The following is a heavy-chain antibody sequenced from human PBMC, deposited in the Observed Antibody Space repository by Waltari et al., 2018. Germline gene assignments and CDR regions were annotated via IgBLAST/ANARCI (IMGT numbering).Heavy chain of an antibody. CDR1: GGTFSSYA. D-gene: IGHD2-21*01. J-gene: IGHJ3*02. V-gene: IGHV1-69*05. CDR3: ASPSYCGGDCYPHDAFDI. CDR2: IIHIFGTA. Sequence: QVQLVQSGAEVKKPGSSVKVSCKASGGTFSSYAISWLRQAPGQGLEWMGGIIHIFGTANYAQKFQGRVTITTDESTSTAYMELSSLRSEDTAVYYCASPSYCGGDCYPHDAFDIWGQGTMVTVSS.